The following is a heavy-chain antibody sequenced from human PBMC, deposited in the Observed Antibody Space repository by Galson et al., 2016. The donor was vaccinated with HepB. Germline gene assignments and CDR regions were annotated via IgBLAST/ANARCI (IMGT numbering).Heavy chain of an antibody. CDR2: IKKDGSEI. CDR1: GFSLGNYW. V-gene: IGHV3-7*04. J-gene: IGHJ2*01. Sequence: SLRLSCAASGFSLGNYWMNWARQAPGKGLEWLANIKKDGSEINYVDSAKGRFTISRDNAKNSLFLQMNTLRVKDTDVYYCTREFDLWGRGTQVTVSS. CDR3: TREFDL.